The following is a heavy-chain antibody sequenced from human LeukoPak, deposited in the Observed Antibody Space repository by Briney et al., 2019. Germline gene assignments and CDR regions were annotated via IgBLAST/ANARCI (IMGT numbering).Heavy chain of an antibody. CDR1: GGTFSSYA. D-gene: IGHD3-3*01. CDR3: ARHGHDTDNYEAHFDY. J-gene: IGHJ4*01. CDR2: IIPIFGTA. Sequence: GASVKVSCKASGGTFSSYAISWVRQAPGQGLEWMGGIIPIFGTANYAQKFQGRVTITTDESTSTAYMELSSLRSEDTAVYYCARHGHDTDNYEAHFDYWGHGTLVTVSS. V-gene: IGHV1-69*05.